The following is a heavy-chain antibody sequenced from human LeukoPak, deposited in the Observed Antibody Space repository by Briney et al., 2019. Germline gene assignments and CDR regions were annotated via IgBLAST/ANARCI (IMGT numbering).Heavy chain of an antibody. J-gene: IGHJ5*02. CDR2: IYTSGST. D-gene: IGHD3-22*01. Sequence: PSQTLSLTCTVSGGSISSGSYYWSWIRQPAGKGLEWIGRIYTSGSTNYNPSLKSRVTISVDTSKNQFSLKLSSVTAADTAVYYCARDSLYYDSSGSGRNWFDPWGQGTPVTVSS. CDR3: ARDSLYYDSSGSGRNWFDP. CDR1: GGSISSGSYY. V-gene: IGHV4-61*02.